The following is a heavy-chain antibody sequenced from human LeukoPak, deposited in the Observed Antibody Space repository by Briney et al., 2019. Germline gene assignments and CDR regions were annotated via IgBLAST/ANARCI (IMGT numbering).Heavy chain of an antibody. V-gene: IGHV1-2*02. J-gene: IGHJ4*02. CDR1: GCTFTGYY. CDR3: ARWPNTIFGVVMDL. CDR2: INPNSGGT. Sequence: ASVKVSCKASGCTFTGYYMHWVRQVPGQGLEWMGWINPNSGGTNYAQKFQGRVTMTRDTSISTAYMEPSRLRSDDTAVYYCARWPNTIFGVVMDLWGQGTLVTVSS. D-gene: IGHD3-3*01.